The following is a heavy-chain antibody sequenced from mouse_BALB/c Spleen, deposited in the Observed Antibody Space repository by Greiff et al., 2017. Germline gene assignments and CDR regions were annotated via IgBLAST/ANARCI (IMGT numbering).Heavy chain of an antibody. CDR3: ARGVYYYGSYYFDY. CDR2: INPGSGGT. Sequence: QVQLKQSGAELVRPGTSVKVSCKASGYAFTNYLIEWVKQRPGQGLEWIGVINPGSGGTNYNEKFKGKATLTADKSSSTAYMQLSSLTSDDSAVYFCARGVYYYGSYYFDYWGQGTTLTVSS. V-gene: IGHV1-54*01. D-gene: IGHD1-1*01. CDR1: GYAFTNYL. J-gene: IGHJ2*01.